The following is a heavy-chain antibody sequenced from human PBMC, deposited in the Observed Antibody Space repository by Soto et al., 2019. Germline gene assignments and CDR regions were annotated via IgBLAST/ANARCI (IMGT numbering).Heavy chain of an antibody. CDR3: ARQLTIAARHGV. CDR1: GYSFTSYW. CDR2: IDPSDSYT. V-gene: IGHV5-10-1*01. Sequence: GESLKISCKGSGYSFTSYWISWVRQMPGKGLEWMGRIDPSDSYTNYSPSFQGHVTISADKSISTAYLQWSSLKASDTAMYYCARQLTIAARHGVWGQGTTVTVS. D-gene: IGHD6-6*01. J-gene: IGHJ6*02.